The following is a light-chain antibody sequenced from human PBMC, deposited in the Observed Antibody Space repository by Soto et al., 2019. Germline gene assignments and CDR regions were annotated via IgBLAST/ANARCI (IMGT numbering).Light chain of an antibody. V-gene: IGKV3-15*01. J-gene: IGKJ5*01. Sequence: EIVLTQSPGTLSLSPGERATLSCRASQSVSSSYLAWYQQKPGQAPRLLIYGASTRATGISARFSGGGSGTEFTLSISSLQSEDFAVYYCQQYNNWPPSITFGQGTRLEIK. CDR1: QSVSSSY. CDR3: QQYNNWPPSIT. CDR2: GAS.